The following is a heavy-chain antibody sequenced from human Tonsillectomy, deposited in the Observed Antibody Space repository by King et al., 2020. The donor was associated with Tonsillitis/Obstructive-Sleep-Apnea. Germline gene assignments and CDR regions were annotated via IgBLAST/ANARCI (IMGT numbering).Heavy chain of an antibody. CDR3: ARDTNFHSGGNYYDVFDI. V-gene: IGHV3-7*01. Sequence: VQLVESGGGLVQPGGSLRLSCAASGFTFSSSWMTWVRQAPGKGLEWVANIKQDGSAKYYVDSVKGRFTISRDNAKNSLYLQMSSLRAGDTAVYHCARDTNFHSGGNYYDVFDIWGQGTMVTVSS. J-gene: IGHJ3*02. CDR1: GFTFSSSW. CDR2: IKQDGSAK. D-gene: IGHD2-15*01.